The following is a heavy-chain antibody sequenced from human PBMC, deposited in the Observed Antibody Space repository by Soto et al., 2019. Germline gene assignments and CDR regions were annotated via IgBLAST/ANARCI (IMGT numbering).Heavy chain of an antibody. CDR1: GGSISSGGYY. Sequence: SETLSLTCTVSGGSISSGGYYWSWIRQHPGKGLEWIGYIYYSGSTYYNPSLKSRVTISVDTSKNQFSLKLSSVTAADTAVYYCARWSPTAPENDFWSGYYTRQEGNWFDPWGQGTLVTVSS. J-gene: IGHJ5*02. D-gene: IGHD3-3*01. V-gene: IGHV4-31*03. CDR3: ARWSPTAPENDFWSGYYTRQEGNWFDP. CDR2: IYYSGST.